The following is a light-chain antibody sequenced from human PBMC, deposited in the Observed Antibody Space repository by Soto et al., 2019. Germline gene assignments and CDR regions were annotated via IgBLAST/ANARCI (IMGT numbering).Light chain of an antibody. Sequence: EVVLTQSPGTLSLSPGERATLSCRASHSVSSTYLAWYQQRPGQAPRLLIYGSSSRATGIPDRFSGSASGTDFTLTISRLEPEDFAVYYCQQHGSSVTFGGGTKVDIK. CDR1: HSVSSTY. J-gene: IGKJ4*01. V-gene: IGKV3-20*01. CDR2: GSS. CDR3: QQHGSSVT.